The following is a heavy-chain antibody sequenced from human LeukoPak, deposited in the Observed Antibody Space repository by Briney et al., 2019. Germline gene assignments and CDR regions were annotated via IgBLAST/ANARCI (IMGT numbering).Heavy chain of an antibody. CDR3: ARFIGSVDAFDI. Sequence: PSETLSLTCTVSGVSITSYYWSWIRQPPGKGLESLGYIYYRGSTNYNPSLKSRVTMSVDTSKNQFSLKLTSVTAADTAVYCCARFIGSVDAFDIWGRGTMVTVSS. CDR2: IYYRGST. J-gene: IGHJ3*02. D-gene: IGHD1-26*01. CDR1: GVSITSYY. V-gene: IGHV4-59*08.